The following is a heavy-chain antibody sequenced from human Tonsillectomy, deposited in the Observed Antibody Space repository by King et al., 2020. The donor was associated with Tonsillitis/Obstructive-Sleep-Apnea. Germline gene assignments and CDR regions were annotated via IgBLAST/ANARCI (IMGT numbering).Heavy chain of an antibody. V-gene: IGHV4-39*01. Sequence: QLQESGPRLVKPSETLSLTCSVSGGSISSIRYYWVWIRQPPGKGLEWIGSIYYSGSTYYNPSLKSRVTMAVDTSRNQFSLKLHSVTAVDTAVYFCASDPGADYWGQGTLVTVSS. CDR1: GGSISSIRYY. J-gene: IGHJ4*02. CDR3: ASDPGADY. CDR2: IYYSGST.